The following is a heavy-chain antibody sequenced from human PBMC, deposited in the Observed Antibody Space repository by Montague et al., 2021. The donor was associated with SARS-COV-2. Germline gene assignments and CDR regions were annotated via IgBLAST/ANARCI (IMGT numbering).Heavy chain of an antibody. Sequence: SLRLSCAASGFTFRSFWMSWVRQAPGKGLKWVANIKQDGSEKYYLDSVEGRLTISRDNAKNSLFLQMNSLRGDDTAVYYCVRALGSGDFDFWGQGTLVSVSS. V-gene: IGHV3-7*03. CDR2: IKQDGSEK. CDR1: GFTFRSFW. CDR3: VRALGSGDFDF. J-gene: IGHJ4*02. D-gene: IGHD2-21*01.